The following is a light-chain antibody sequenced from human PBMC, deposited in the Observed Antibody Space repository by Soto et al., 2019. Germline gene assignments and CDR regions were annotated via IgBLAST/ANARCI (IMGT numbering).Light chain of an antibody. J-gene: IGKJ4*01. CDR1: QSLLHSNGYNF. CDR3: MQALKTPHT. Sequence: DFVMTQSPLALSVTPGEPASISCRSSQSLLHSNGYNFLDWYLQKPGQSPQLLIYLGSNRASGVPDRFSGSGSGTDFTLKISRVEAEDVGVYYCMQALKTPHTFGGGTKVEIK. V-gene: IGKV2-28*01. CDR2: LGS.